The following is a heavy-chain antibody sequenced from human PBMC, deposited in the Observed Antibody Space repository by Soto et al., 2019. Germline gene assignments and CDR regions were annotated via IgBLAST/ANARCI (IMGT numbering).Heavy chain of an antibody. CDR2: IYSGGIT. CDR1: GFTVSSNY. J-gene: IGHJ6*02. V-gene: IGHV3-53*01. Sequence: LRLSCAASGFTVSSNYMSWVRQAPGKGLEWVSVIYSGGITFYADSVKGRFTISRDNSKNTLYLQMNNVRGEDTAVYYCVRDFGSSSEGGMDVWGQGTTVTVSS. D-gene: IGHD6-6*01. CDR3: VRDFGSSSEGGMDV.